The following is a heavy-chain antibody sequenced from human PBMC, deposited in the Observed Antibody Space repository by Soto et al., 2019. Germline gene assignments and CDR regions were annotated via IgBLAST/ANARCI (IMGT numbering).Heavy chain of an antibody. CDR3: AKNRGYCSGGSCYGEY. J-gene: IGHJ4*02. Sequence: EVQLLESGGGLVQPGGSLRLSCAASGFTFSSYAMTWVRQAPGKGLEWVSAISGSGDNTYYADSVKGRFTISRDNTKNTLYLQMKSLSAEDTAVYYCAKNRGYCSGGSCYGEYWGQGTLVTVSS. V-gene: IGHV3-23*01. D-gene: IGHD2-15*01. CDR1: GFTFSSYA. CDR2: ISGSGDNT.